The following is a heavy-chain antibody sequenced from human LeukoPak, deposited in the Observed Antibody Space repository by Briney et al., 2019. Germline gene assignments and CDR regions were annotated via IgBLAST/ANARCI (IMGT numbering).Heavy chain of an antibody. Sequence: SETLSLTCTVSGGSISSYYWSWIRQPAGKGLEWIGRIYHSGRTFYNPSLKSRVTISVDTSKNQFSLKLSSVTAADTAVYYCAREVVAAAGTVDYWGQGTLVTVSS. CDR1: GGSISSYY. J-gene: IGHJ4*02. CDR2: IYHSGRT. D-gene: IGHD2-15*01. CDR3: AREVVAAAGTVDY. V-gene: IGHV4-4*07.